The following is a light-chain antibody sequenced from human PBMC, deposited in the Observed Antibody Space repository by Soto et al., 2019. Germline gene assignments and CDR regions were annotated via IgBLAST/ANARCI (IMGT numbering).Light chain of an antibody. J-gene: IGLJ2*01. V-gene: IGLV2-18*02. Sequence: QSALTQPPSVSGSPGQSVTISCTGTSSDVGSYNRVSWYQQPPGTAPKLMIYEVSNRPSGVPDRFSGSKSCNTASLTISGLQAEDEADYYCSSYTSSSTVVFGGGTKLTVL. CDR3: SSYTSSSTVV. CDR1: SSDVGSYNR. CDR2: EVS.